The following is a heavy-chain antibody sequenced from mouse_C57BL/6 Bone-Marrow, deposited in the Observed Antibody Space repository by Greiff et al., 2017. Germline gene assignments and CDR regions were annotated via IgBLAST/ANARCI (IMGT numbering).Heavy chain of an antibody. V-gene: IGHV1-50*01. CDR2: IDPSDSYT. CDR3: ARDYDVNYYAMDY. CDR1: GYTFTSYW. D-gene: IGHD2-4*01. J-gene: IGHJ4*01. Sequence: VKLQQPGAELVKPGASVKLSCKASGYTFTSYWMQWVKQRPGQGLEWIGEIDPSDSYTNYNQKFKGKATLTVDTSSSTAYMQLSSLTSEDSAVYYCARDYDVNYYAMDYWGQGTSVTVSS.